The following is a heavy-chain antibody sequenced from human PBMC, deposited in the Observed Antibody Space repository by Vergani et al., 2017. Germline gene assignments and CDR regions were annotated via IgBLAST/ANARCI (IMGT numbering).Heavy chain of an antibody. CDR2: INPNSGGT. Sequence: QVQLVQSGAEVGKPGASVKISCKASGYTFTGYYMHWVRQAPGQGLEWMGWINPNSGGTNYAQKFQGRVTMTRDTSISTAYMELRRLRSDDTAVYYCARDRNLGYGSGSYYRPYYYYYGMDVWGQGTTVTVSS. CDR1: GYTFTGYY. V-gene: IGHV1-2*02. D-gene: IGHD3-10*01. J-gene: IGHJ6*02. CDR3: ARDRNLGYGSGSYYRPYYYYYGMDV.